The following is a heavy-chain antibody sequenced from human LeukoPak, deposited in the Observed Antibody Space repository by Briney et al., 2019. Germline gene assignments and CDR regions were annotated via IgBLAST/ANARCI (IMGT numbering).Heavy chain of an antibody. D-gene: IGHD3-10*01. J-gene: IGHJ6*02. Sequence: GASVKVSCKASGYTFTSYYMHWVRQAPGQGLEWMGIINPSGGSTSYAQKLQGRVTMTRDTSTSTVYMELSSLRSEDTAVYYCATINPEAGSYYTHYYYGMDVWGQGTTVTVSS. V-gene: IGHV1-46*01. CDR1: GYTFTSYY. CDR2: INPSGGST. CDR3: ATINPEAGSYYTHYYYGMDV.